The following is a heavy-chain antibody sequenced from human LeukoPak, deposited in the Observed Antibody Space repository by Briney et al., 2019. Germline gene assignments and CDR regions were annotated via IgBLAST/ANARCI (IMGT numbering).Heavy chain of an antibody. D-gene: IGHD3-22*01. V-gene: IGHV1-2*02. Sequence: ASMKVSCKTSGYTFADYYLHWVRQAPGQGLEWMGSIDPDSGGTNSAQKFQGRVTMTRDTSISTAHMELSRLRSDDTAVYYCAGQYYDSTGSKHAFENWGQGTMVTVSS. J-gene: IGHJ3*02. CDR3: AGQYYDSTGSKHAFEN. CDR1: GYTFADYY. CDR2: IDPDSGGT.